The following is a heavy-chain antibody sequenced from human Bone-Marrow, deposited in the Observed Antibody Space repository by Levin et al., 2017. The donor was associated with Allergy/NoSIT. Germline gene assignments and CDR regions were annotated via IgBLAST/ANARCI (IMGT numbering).Heavy chain of an antibody. CDR2: ITSGSVYI. CDR3: ARTRGYSYGWDL. V-gene: IGHV3-21*04. Sequence: LTCAASGFAFSNYNMNWVRQAPGKGLEWVSSITSGSVYIYYADSVKGRFTISRDNAENSVYLQMNSLRAEDTAVYYCARTRGYSYGWDLWGQGTLVTVSS. CDR1: GFAFSNYN. J-gene: IGHJ5*02. D-gene: IGHD5-18*01.